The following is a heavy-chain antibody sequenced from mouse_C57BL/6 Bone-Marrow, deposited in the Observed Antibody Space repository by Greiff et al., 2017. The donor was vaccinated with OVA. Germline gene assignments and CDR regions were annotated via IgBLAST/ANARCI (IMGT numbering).Heavy chain of an antibody. Sequence: VQLKQSGPELVKPGASVKISCKASGYSFTGYYMSWVKQSSEKSLEWIGEINPSTGGTSYNQKFKGKATFTVDKSASTDYMQLKNLTSEDSAVYYCARRYYGSSYGRYAMDYWGQGTSVTVSS. V-gene: IGHV1-43*01. J-gene: IGHJ4*01. CDR3: ARRYYGSSYGRYAMDY. D-gene: IGHD1-1*01. CDR2: INPSTGGT. CDR1: GYSFTGYY.